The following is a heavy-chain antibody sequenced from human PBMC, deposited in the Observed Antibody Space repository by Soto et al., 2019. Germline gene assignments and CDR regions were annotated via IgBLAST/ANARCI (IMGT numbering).Heavy chain of an antibody. CDR2: INGDGTTT. CDR1: GFTFSGYW. J-gene: IGHJ4*02. Sequence: EAQLVESGGGLVQPGGSLRLSCAASGFTFSGYWMHWVRQAPERGLVWVSRINGDGTTTHYADSVKGRFTISRDNAKNTLYLQMNSLRAEDTAVYSFLRRRDGYNLGADYWGQGTLVTVSS. D-gene: IGHD5-18*01. V-gene: IGHV3-74*01. CDR3: LRRRDGYNLGADY.